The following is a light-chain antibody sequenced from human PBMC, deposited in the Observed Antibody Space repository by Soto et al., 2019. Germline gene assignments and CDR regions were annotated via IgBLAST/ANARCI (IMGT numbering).Light chain of an antibody. V-gene: IGKV3-20*01. Sequence: EIVLTQSPGTLSLSPGERATLSCRASQSISSSYLAWYQQKPGQAPRPLIYGASSRATGIPDRFSGSGSGTDFTLTISRLVPEDFAVYYCQQYVSSPWTFGQGTKVEIK. CDR1: QSISSSY. J-gene: IGKJ1*01. CDR3: QQYVSSPWT. CDR2: GAS.